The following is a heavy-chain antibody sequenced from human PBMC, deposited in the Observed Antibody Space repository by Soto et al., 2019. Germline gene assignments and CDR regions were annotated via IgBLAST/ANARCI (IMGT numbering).Heavy chain of an antibody. V-gene: IGHV4-59*08. CDR2: IYYSGTT. D-gene: IGHD1-26*01. J-gene: IGHJ4*02. CDR1: GGSISSYY. Sequence: PSETLSLTCTASGGSISSYYWSWIRQPPGKGLEWIGYIYYSGTTNYNPSLKSRVTISVDKSKNQFSLKLSSVTAADTAVYYCASLGWELLFFDYWGQGTLVTVSS. CDR3: ASLGWELLFFDY.